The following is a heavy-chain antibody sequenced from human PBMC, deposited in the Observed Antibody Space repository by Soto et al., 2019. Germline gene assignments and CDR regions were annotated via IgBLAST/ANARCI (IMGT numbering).Heavy chain of an antibody. CDR3: ARDWDRGGGSYLWKFDL. V-gene: IGHV3-30-3*01. D-gene: IGHD1-26*01. Sequence: QEQLVESGGGVVQPGRSLRLSCAASGFALTPYAMHWVRQAPGKGLEWVAIISYDGSYRSYGDSVKGRFNISRDNSENSLYLQMATLRSEDTAVYYCARDWDRGGGSYLWKFDLWGRGTLVTVSS. J-gene: IGHJ2*01. CDR1: GFALTPYA. CDR2: ISYDGSYR.